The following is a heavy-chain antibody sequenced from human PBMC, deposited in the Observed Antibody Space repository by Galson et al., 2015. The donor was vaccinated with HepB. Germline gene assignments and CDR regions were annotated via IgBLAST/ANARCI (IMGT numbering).Heavy chain of an antibody. J-gene: IGHJ4*02. D-gene: IGHD6-13*01. Sequence: SLRLSCAASGFTFSSYGMHWVRQAPGKGLEWVAVISYDGSNKYYADSVKGRFTISRDNSKNTLYLQMNSLRAEDTALYYCAKDIAAAGTGYWGQGTLVTVSS. V-gene: IGHV3-30*18. CDR2: ISYDGSNK. CDR1: GFTFSSYG. CDR3: AKDIAAAGTGY.